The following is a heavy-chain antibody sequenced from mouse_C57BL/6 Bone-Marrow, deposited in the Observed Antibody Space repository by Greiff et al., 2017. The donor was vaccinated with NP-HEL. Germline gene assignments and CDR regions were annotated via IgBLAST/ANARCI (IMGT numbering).Heavy chain of an antibody. J-gene: IGHJ4*01. CDR3: ARRNPHYYAMDY. CDR2: ISSGSSTI. CDR1: GFTFSDYG. V-gene: IGHV5-17*01. Sequence: EVKLVESGGGLVKPGGSLKLSCAASGFTFSDYGMHWVRQAPEKGLEWVAYISSGSSTIYYADTVKGRFTISRDNAKNTLFLQMTSLRSEDTAMYYCARRNPHYYAMDYWGQGTSVTVSS.